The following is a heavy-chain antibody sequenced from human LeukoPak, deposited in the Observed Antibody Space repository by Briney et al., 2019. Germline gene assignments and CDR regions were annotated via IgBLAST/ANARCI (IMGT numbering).Heavy chain of an antibody. D-gene: IGHD3-9*01. CDR3: ARVDFVWSVFDY. V-gene: IGHV4-4*02. Sequence: SQTLSLTCAVSGASTSSSNWWSWVRQPPGKGLEWIGEIYHSGSTNYNPSLKSRVTISVDKSKNPFYLKLSSVTAADTAVYYCARVDFVWSVFDYWGQGTLVTVSS. CDR2: IYHSGST. CDR1: GASTSSSNW. J-gene: IGHJ4*02.